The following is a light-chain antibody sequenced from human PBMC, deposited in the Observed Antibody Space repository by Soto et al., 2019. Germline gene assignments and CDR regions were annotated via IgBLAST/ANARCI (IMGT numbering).Light chain of an antibody. V-gene: IGKV3-20*01. CDR3: QQYGSSPRT. Sequence: EIVLTQSPGTLSFSPGERATLSCRASQSITSRYLVWYQQKPGQAPRLLIYGASTRATGIPDRFSGSGSGTDFTLTISRLEPEDFAVYYCQQYGSSPRTFGGGTKVDIK. J-gene: IGKJ4*01. CDR1: QSITSRY. CDR2: GAS.